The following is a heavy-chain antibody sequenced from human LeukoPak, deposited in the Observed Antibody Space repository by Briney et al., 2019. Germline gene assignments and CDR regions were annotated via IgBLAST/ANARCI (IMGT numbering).Heavy chain of an antibody. J-gene: IGHJ4*02. CDR2: ISAYNGNT. V-gene: IGHV1-18*01. CDR1: GYTFTSYG. CDR3: ARVGIHYDIFTGYAVGYFDY. D-gene: IGHD3-9*01. Sequence: GASVKVSCKASGYTFTSYGISWVRQAPGRGLEWMGWISAYNGNTNYAQKLQGRVTMTTDTSTSTAYMELRSLRSDDTAVYYCARVGIHYDIFTGYAVGYFDYWGQGTLVTVSS.